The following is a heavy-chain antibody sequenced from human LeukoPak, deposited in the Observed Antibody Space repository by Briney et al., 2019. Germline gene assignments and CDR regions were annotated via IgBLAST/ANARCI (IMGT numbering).Heavy chain of an antibody. D-gene: IGHD3-22*01. CDR1: CGSISSYY. V-gene: IGHV4-59*01. CDR2: IYYSGRT. Sequence: SETLSLSCTASCGSISSYYWSWIRQPPGKGLEWIGYIYYSGRTNYNPSLKSRVTISVDTSKNQFSLKLSSVTAADPAVYYCARVYPYYGSTGYVDYWGQGTLVTVSS. CDR3: ARVYPYYGSTGYVDY. J-gene: IGHJ4*02.